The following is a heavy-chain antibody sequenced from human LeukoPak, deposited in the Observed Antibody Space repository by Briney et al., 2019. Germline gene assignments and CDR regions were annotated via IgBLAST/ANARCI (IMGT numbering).Heavy chain of an antibody. J-gene: IGHJ5*02. CDR1: GGSISSYY. V-gene: IGHV4-59*01. CDR2: IYYSGST. CDR3: ARSPYYDFWSGYYTVNWFDP. D-gene: IGHD3-3*01. Sequence: SETLSLTCTVSGGSISSYYWSWIRQPPGKGLEWIGNIYYSGSTNYNPSLKSRVTISVDTSKNQFSLKLSSVTAADTAVYYCARSPYYDFWSGYYTVNWFDPWGQGTLVTVSS.